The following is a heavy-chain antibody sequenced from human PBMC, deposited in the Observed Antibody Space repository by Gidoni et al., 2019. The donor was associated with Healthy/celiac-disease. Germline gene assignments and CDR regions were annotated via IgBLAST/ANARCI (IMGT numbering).Heavy chain of an antibody. V-gene: IGHV3-23*01. J-gene: IGHJ4*02. Sequence: EVQLLESGGGLVQPGGSLRLSCAASGFTFSSDAMSWVRQAPGKGLEWVSTISGSGGSTYYADSVRGRFTISRDNSNNTLYLQMNSLRAEDTAVYYCAKAKRGYSGYDSGEELYFDYWGQVTLVTVSS. CDR2: ISGSGGST. D-gene: IGHD5-12*01. CDR1: GFTFSSDA. CDR3: AKAKRGYSGYDSGEELYFDY.